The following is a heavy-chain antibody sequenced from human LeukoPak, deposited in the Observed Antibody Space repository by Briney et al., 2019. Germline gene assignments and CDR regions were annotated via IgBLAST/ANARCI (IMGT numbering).Heavy chain of an antibody. CDR3: AKGGPQFFDY. J-gene: IGHJ4*02. D-gene: IGHD5-24*01. CDR2: IYSVGTT. CDR1: GFTFSNAW. Sequence: GGSLRLSCAASGFTFSNAWMSWVRQAPGKGLEWVSLIYSVGTTQYADSVKGRFTISRDNSKSTLYLQMNSLRVEDTAIYYCAKGGPQFFDYWGQGTLVTVSS. V-gene: IGHV3-53*01.